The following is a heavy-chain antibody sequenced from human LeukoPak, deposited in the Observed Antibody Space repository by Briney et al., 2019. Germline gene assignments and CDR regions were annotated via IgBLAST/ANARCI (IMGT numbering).Heavy chain of an antibody. Sequence: GESLKISCKGSGYSFTTYWIGWVRQMPGKGLECMGIIYPGDSDTRYSPSFQGQVTISADKSISTAYLQWSSLEASDTAMYYCARHETGPYFDYWGQGTLVTVSS. CDR2: IYPGDSDT. V-gene: IGHV5-51*01. J-gene: IGHJ4*02. D-gene: IGHD1-1*01. CDR3: ARHETGPYFDY. CDR1: GYSFTTYW.